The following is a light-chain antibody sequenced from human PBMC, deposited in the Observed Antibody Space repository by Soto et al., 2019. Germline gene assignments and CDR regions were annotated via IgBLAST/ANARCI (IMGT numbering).Light chain of an antibody. Sequence: DIQMTQSPSTLSASVGDRVTITCRATQSLNIWLAWYQQKPGKAPKLLISKASSLESGVPSRFSGSGSGTEVRLTISSLQPDDLATYYCQQYKAYSYTCGQGTKLEMK. CDR3: QQYKAYSYT. CDR2: KAS. V-gene: IGKV1-5*03. CDR1: QSLNIW. J-gene: IGKJ2*01.